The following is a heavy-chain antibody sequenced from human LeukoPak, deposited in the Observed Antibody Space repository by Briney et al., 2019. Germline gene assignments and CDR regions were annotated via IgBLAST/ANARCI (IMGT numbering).Heavy chain of an antibody. J-gene: IGHJ4*02. D-gene: IGHD3-9*01. Sequence: PGGSLRLSCAASGFTFSSYAMSWVRQAPGKGLEWVSYISGGGGTSYYADSVKGRFTISRDSSMSTVYLQMNSLRAEDTAVYYCAKSSRDWLLFPGYYFDYWGQGTLVTVSS. V-gene: IGHV3-23*01. CDR3: AKSSRDWLLFPGYYFDY. CDR1: GFTFSSYA. CDR2: ISGGGGTS.